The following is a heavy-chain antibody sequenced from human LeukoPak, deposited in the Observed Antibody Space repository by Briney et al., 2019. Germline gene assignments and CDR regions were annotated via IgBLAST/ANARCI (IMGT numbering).Heavy chain of an antibody. J-gene: IGHJ4*02. CDR2: ISGSGGST. CDR1: GFTFSSYA. D-gene: IGHD4-11*01. V-gene: IGHV3-23*01. Sequence: GGSLRLSCAASGFTFSSYAMSWVRQAPGKGLEWVSAISGSGGSTYYADFVKGRFTISRDNSKNTLYLQMNSLRAEDTAVYYCARSNHGCHDYWGQGTLVTVSS. CDR3: ARSNHGCHDY.